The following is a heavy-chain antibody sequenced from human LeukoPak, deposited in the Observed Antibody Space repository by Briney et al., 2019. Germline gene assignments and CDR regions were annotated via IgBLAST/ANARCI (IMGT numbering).Heavy chain of an antibody. J-gene: IGHJ4*02. CDR2: IFYTGGI. CDR3: VRTARVFDY. CDR1: GASMTTTY. V-gene: IGHV4-59*12. D-gene: IGHD3-10*01. Sequence: PSETLSLTCSVSGASMTTTYWSWVRQPPGKGLEVIGYIFYTGGINHNPSLRSRVTLSLDTSKNQFSLELRSVTAADTAVYYCVRTARVFDYWGQGILVTVSS.